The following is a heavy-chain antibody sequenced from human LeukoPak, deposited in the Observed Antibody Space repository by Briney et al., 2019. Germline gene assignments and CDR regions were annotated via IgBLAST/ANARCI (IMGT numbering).Heavy chain of an antibody. CDR3: ARWSDAFDI. Sequence: ASVKVSCKTSGYTFTSYAMHWVRQAPGQRLEWMGWINAGNGNIKYSQEFQARVTISRDTSASTAYMELSSLRSEDMAMYYCARWSDAFDIWGQGTMVTVSS. D-gene: IGHD2-15*01. J-gene: IGHJ3*02. V-gene: IGHV1-3*03. CDR1: GYTFTSYA. CDR2: INAGNGNI.